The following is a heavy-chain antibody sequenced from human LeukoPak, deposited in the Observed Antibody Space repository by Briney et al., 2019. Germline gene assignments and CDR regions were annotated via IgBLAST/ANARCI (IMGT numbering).Heavy chain of an antibody. J-gene: IGHJ5*02. D-gene: IGHD6-13*01. Sequence: SETLSLTCAVYGGSFSGYYWSWIRQPPGKGLEWIGEINHSGSTNYNPSLKSRVTISVDTSKNQFSLKLSSVTAADTAVYYCARGKPRITPSSSWYVGSSWFDPWGQGTLVTVSS. V-gene: IGHV4-34*01. CDR2: INHSGST. CDR3: ARGKPRITPSSSWYVGSSWFDP. CDR1: GGSFSGYY.